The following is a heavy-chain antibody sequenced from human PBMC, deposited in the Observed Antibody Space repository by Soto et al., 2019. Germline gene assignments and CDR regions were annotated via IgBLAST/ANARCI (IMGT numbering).Heavy chain of an antibody. CDR1: GGTFRNYP. V-gene: IGHV1-69*02. Sequence: QVQLVQSGTEVKKPGSSVKVSCKASGGTFRNYPINWVRQAPGQGLEWMGSIFPLTDIPDYAQNFQARLTISADKSTSTAYMDLSSLTSDDPAMYFCARGPLVVLNYFESWGRGTLVTVSS. CDR3: ARGPLVVLNYFES. J-gene: IGHJ4*02. CDR2: IFPLTDIP.